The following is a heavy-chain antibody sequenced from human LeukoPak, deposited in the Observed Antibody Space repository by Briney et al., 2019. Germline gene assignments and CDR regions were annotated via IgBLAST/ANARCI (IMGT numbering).Heavy chain of an antibody. D-gene: IGHD6-13*01. CDR3: ASSSWSDLNWFDP. CDR2: ISSSSNYI. J-gene: IGHJ5*02. CDR1: GFTFSTDS. Sequence: PGGSLRLSCAASGFTFSTDSMNWVRQAPGKGLEWVSSISSSSNYIYYADSVKGRFTISRDNAKNSLYLQMNSLRAEDTAVYYCASSSWSDLNWFDPWGQGTLVTVSS. V-gene: IGHV3-21*01.